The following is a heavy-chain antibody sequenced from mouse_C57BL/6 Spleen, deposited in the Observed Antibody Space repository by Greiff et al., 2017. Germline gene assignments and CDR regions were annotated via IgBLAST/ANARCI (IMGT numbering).Heavy chain of an antibody. D-gene: IGHD2-2*01. Sequence: QVQLQQSGPGLVQPSQSLSITCTVSGFSLTSYGVHWVRQSPGKGLEWLGVIWSGGSTDYNAAFISRLSISKDNSKSQVFFKMNSLQADDTAIYYCARNWGGYDAGNVEYYFDYWGQGTTLTVSS. V-gene: IGHV2-2*01. CDR3: ARNWGGYDAGNVEYYFDY. CDR2: IWSGGST. J-gene: IGHJ2*01. CDR1: GFSLTSYG.